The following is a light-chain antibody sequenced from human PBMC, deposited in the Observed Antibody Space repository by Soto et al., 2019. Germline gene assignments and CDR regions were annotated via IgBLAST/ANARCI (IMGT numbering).Light chain of an antibody. V-gene: IGKV1-9*01. CDR1: QGINSY. J-gene: IGKJ4*01. Sequence: IHFSQSPSFLSASVGDRVTITCRASQGINSYLVWFQQKPGRAPKLLVYAASTLQSGVPSRFSGSGSGTEFTLTISSLQPEDFATYYCQQRKDYPLTFGGGTKVDI. CDR2: AAS. CDR3: QQRKDYPLT.